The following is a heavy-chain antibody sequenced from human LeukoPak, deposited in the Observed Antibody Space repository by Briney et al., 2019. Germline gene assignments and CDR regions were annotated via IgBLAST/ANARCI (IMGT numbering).Heavy chain of an antibody. Sequence: SVKVSCKASGGTFSSYAISWVRQAPGQGLEWMGGIIPIFGTANYAQKFQGRVTITADESASTAYMELSSLRSGDTAVYYCARIRTPKPYYDFWSGPFDYWGQGTLVTVSS. D-gene: IGHD3-3*01. CDR2: IIPIFGTA. CDR3: ARIRTPKPYYDFWSGPFDY. V-gene: IGHV1-69*13. CDR1: GGTFSSYA. J-gene: IGHJ4*02.